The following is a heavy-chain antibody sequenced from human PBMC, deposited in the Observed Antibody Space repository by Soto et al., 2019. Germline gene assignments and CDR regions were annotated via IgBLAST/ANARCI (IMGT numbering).Heavy chain of an antibody. CDR2: IYYSGST. CDR3: ARGPITIFGVVIPSWWFDP. CDR1: GGSISSYY. J-gene: IGHJ5*02. V-gene: IGHV4-59*01. Sequence: PSETLSLTCTVSGGSISSYYWSWIRQPPGEGLEWIGYIYYSGSTNYNPSLKSRVTISVDTSKNQFSLKLSSVTAADTAVYYCARGPITIFGVVIPSWWFDPWGQGTLVTVSS. D-gene: IGHD3-3*01.